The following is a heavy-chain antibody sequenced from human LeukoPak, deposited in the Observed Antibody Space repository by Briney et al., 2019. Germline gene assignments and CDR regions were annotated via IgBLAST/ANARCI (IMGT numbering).Heavy chain of an antibody. V-gene: IGHV4-30-2*01. CDR1: GGSISSGGYS. CDR2: IYHSGST. Sequence: MPSETLSLTCAVSGGSISSGGYSWSWIRQPPGKGLEWIGYIYHSGSTYYNSSLKSRVTISVDRSKNQFSLKLSSVTAADTAVYYCAREIDYWGQGTLVTVSS. J-gene: IGHJ4*02. CDR3: AREIDY.